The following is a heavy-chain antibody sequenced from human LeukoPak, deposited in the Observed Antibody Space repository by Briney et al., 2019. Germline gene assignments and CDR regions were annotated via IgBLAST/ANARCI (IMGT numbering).Heavy chain of an antibody. CDR3: ARDLSGLWFGELYFDP. CDR1: GYTFTSYG. CDR2: ISAYNGNT. V-gene: IGHV1-18*01. J-gene: IGHJ5*02. Sequence: ASVTVSCKASGYTFTSYGISWVRQAPGQGLEWMGWISAYNGNTNYAQKLQGRVTMTTDTSTSTAYMELRSLRSDDTAVYYCARDLSGLWFGELYFDPWGQGTLVTVSS. D-gene: IGHD3-10*01.